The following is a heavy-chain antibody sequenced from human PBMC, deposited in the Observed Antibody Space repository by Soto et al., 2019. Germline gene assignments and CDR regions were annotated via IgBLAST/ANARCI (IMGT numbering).Heavy chain of an antibody. D-gene: IGHD5-12*01. CDR3: AREGVDDYYYYYMDV. Sequence: VKFSCKASGGTFSSYTISWGRQAPGQGLEWMGRIIPILGIANYAHKFQGRVTITADKSTGTAYMELGSLRTENTVVYSCAREGVDDYYYYYMDVWGKGTTVTVSS. CDR2: IIPILGIA. J-gene: IGHJ6*03. V-gene: IGHV1-69*04. CDR1: GGTFSSYT.